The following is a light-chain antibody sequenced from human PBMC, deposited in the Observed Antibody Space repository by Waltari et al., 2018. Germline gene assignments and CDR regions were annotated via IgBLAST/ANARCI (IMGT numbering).Light chain of an antibody. V-gene: IGLV2-14*01. CDR3: SAYTSTNTVL. CDR1: SSDVGDHHY. J-gene: IGLJ2*01. Sequence: QSALTQPASVSGSPGQSITIPCIGTSSDVGDHHYVTWYQQHPGKAPKLMIFEGSNPPSGVSCRFSGSKSGNTASLTISGLQAEDEADYYCSAYTSTNTVLFGGGTKVTVL. CDR2: EGS.